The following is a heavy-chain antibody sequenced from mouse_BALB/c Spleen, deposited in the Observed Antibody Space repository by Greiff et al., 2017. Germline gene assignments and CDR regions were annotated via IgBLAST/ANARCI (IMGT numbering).Heavy chain of an antibody. V-gene: IGHV5-6-5*01. CDR2: ISSGGST. D-gene: IGHD2-14*01. Sequence: EVKLMESGGGLVKPGGSLKLSCAASGFTFSSYAMSWVRQTPEKRLEWVASISSGGSTYYPDSVKGRFTISRDNARNILYLQMSSLRSEDTAMYYCAREDRYDGVDYWGQGTSVTVSS. J-gene: IGHJ4*01. CDR1: GFTFSSYA. CDR3: AREDRYDGVDY.